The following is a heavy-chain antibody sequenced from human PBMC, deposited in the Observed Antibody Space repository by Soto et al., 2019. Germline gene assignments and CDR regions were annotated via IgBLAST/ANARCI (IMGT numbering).Heavy chain of an antibody. J-gene: IGHJ4*02. CDR1: GFIFSSYA. Sequence: GGSLRLSCAASGFIFSSYAMHWVRQAPGKGLECVAVMSYDGSNKYYADSVKGRFTISRENSKNTLYLQMNSLRAEDTAVYYCARDREYDYGDYNDYWGQGT. CDR3: ARDREYDYGDYNDY. V-gene: IGHV3-30-3*01. CDR2: MSYDGSNK. D-gene: IGHD4-17*01.